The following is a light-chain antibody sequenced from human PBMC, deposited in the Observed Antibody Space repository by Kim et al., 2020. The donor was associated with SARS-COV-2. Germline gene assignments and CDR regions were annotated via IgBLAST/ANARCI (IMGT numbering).Light chain of an antibody. CDR1: SGHSSYV. CDR2: LNSDGSH. V-gene: IGLV4-69*01. CDR3: QTWGTGIRV. Sequence: ASVKLTGTLGSGHSSYVIAWHQQQPEKGPRYLMRLNSDGSHSEGDGVPDRFSGSSSGAERYLTISSLQSEDEADYYCQTWGTGIRVFGGGTQLTVL. J-gene: IGLJ3*02.